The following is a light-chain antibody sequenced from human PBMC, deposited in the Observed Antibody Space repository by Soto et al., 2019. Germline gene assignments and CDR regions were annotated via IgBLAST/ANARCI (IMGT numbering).Light chain of an antibody. CDR3: QQYGSSPPMYT. CDR2: GAS. CDR1: QSVNSRF. V-gene: IGKV3-20*01. J-gene: IGKJ2*01. Sequence: EIVLTQSPGTLSLSPGERATLSCRVSQSVNSRFLAWYQQKPCQAPRLLMYGASTRATGIPDRFRASGSGADFTLTISRLEPEDFAVYYCQQYGSSPPMYTFGQGTKLEIK.